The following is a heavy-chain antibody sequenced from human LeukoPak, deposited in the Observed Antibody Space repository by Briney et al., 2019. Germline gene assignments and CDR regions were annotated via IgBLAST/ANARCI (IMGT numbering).Heavy chain of an antibody. J-gene: IGHJ4*02. Sequence: GGSLRLSCAASGFTFDDYAMHWVRQAPGKGLEWVSAISGSGGSTYYADSVKGRFTISRDNSKNTLYLQMNSLRAEDTAVYYCAKELGNSYYDSSGSRNWGQGTLVTVSS. V-gene: IGHV3-23*01. CDR2: ISGSGGST. CDR1: GFTFDDYA. D-gene: IGHD3-22*01. CDR3: AKELGNSYYDSSGSRN.